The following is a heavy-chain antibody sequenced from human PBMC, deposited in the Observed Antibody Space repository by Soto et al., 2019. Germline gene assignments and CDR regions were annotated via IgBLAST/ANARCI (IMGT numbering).Heavy chain of an antibody. CDR2: TSGSGGST. Sequence: EVQLLESGGGLVQPGGSLRLSCAASGFTFSSYAMSWVRQAPGKGLEWVSVTSGSGGSTYYADSVKGRFTISRDNSKNTLDLQMNSLRAEDTAVYYCAKRNWGGWYFDLWGRGTLVTVSS. V-gene: IGHV3-23*01. CDR3: AKRNWGGWYFDL. CDR1: GFTFSSYA. D-gene: IGHD7-27*01. J-gene: IGHJ2*01.